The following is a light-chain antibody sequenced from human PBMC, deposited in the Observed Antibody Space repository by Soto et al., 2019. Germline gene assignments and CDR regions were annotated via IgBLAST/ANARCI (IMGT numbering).Light chain of an antibody. J-gene: IGLJ2*01. V-gene: IGLV2-14*01. CDR3: SSYSRSSTVV. Sequence: QSALTQPASVSGSLGQSITISCTATNSDVGDSNFVSWYQQHTGKAPKLMIFEVRNRPSGVSNRFSGSKSGDTASLTISGLQADDEADYYCSSYSRSSTVVFGGGTKLTVL. CDR2: EVR. CDR1: NSDVGDSNF.